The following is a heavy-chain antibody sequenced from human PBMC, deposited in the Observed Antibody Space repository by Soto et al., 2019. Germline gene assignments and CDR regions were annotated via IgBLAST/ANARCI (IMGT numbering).Heavy chain of an antibody. J-gene: IGHJ6*02. CDR2: TYYRSKWYN. CDR1: GDSVSSNSAA. CDR3: ARDFFDIAVAGPETIYYYYGMDV. Sequence: SQTLSLTCAISGDSVSSNSAAWNWIRQSPSRGLEWLGRTYYRSKWYNDYAVSVKSRITINPDTSKNQFSLQLNSVTPEDTAVYYCARDFFDIAVAGPETIYYYYGMDVWGQGTTVTVSS. V-gene: IGHV6-1*01. D-gene: IGHD6-19*01.